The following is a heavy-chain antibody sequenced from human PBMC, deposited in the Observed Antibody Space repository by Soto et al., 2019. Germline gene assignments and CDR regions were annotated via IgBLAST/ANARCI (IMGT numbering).Heavy chain of an antibody. J-gene: IGHJ4*02. CDR2: ISGSGGST. CDR1: GFTFSSYA. V-gene: IGHV3-23*01. CDR3: AKDVVPRITGRGGFDY. Sequence: GGSLRLSCAASGFTFSSYAMSWVRQAPGKGLEWVSAISGSGGSTYYADSVKGRFTISRDNSKNTLYLQMNSLRAEDTAVYYCAKDVVPRITGRGGFDYWGQGTLVTVSS. D-gene: IGHD1-20*01.